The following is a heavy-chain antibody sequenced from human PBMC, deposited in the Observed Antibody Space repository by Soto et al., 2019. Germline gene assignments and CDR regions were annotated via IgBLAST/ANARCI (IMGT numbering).Heavy chain of an antibody. J-gene: IGHJ2*01. CDR3: ARRDYDFWSGYDNWYFDL. V-gene: IGHV5-51*01. D-gene: IGHD3-3*01. CDR1: GYSFTSYW. Sequence: EVQLVQSGAEVKKPGESLKISCKGSGYSFTSYWIGWVRQMPGKGLEWMGIIYPGDSDTRYSPSFQGQVTISADKSISTAYLQGSSLKASDTAMYYGARRDYDFWSGYDNWYFDLWGRGTLVTVSS. CDR2: IYPGDSDT.